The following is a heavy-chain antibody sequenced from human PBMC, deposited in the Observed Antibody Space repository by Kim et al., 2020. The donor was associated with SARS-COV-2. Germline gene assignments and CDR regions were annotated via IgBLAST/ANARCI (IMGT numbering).Heavy chain of an antibody. Sequence: YAQKFQGRVTMTEDTSTDTAYMELSSLRSEDTAVYYCATVVVITTAYVDYWGQGTLVTVSS. CDR3: ATVVVITTAYVDY. J-gene: IGHJ4*02. V-gene: IGHV1-24*01. D-gene: IGHD3-22*01.